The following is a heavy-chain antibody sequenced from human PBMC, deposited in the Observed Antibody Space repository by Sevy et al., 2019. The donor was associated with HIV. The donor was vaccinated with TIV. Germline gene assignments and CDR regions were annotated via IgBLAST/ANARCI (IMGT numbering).Heavy chain of an antibody. CDR3: GGLKGGGPRRAFDI. J-gene: IGHJ3*02. Sequence: GESLKISCKGSGYSFTSYWIGWVRQMPGKGLEWMGIIYPGDSDTRYSPSFQGQVTISADKSISTAYLRWSSLRASDTPRIFVGGLKGGGPRRAFDIWGQGTMVTVSS. CDR1: GYSFTSYW. D-gene: IGHD3-16*01. V-gene: IGHV5-51*01. CDR2: IYPGDSDT.